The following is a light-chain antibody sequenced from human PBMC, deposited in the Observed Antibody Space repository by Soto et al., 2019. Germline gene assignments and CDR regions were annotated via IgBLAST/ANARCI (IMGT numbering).Light chain of an antibody. J-gene: IGKJ5*01. Sequence: DIQMTQSPSSLSASVGDRVTITCRASQSISSYLNWYQQKPGKAPKLLIYAASSLQSGVPSRFSGSGSGTDFTLTISSLQPEDFATYYWQHSYSTFINFGQGTRLEIK. CDR1: QSISSY. CDR2: AAS. CDR3: QHSYSTFIN. V-gene: IGKV1-39*01.